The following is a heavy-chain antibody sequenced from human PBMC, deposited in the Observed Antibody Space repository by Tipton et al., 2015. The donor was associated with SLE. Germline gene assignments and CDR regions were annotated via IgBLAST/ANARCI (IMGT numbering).Heavy chain of an antibody. CDR3: ARAEGYCGSKTNCYERRWIDP. D-gene: IGHD2-2*01. Sequence: GLVKPSETLSLTCDVYGGSFSDYYWGWIRQPPGTGLGWIGEINDSGTTHSNPSLKSRVTISIDTSENQFSLKLTSMTAADTAVYYCARAEGYCGSKTNCYERRWIDPWGQGTLVTVSS. J-gene: IGHJ5*02. V-gene: IGHV4-34*01. CDR2: INDSGTT. CDR1: GGSFSDYY.